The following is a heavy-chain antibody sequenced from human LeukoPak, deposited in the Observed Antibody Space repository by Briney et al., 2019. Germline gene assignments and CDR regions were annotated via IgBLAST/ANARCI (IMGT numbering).Heavy chain of an antibody. CDR3: ARDFYGDDGHHPFDY. V-gene: IGHV4-4*07. D-gene: IGHD2/OR15-2a*01. CDR2: IYASGST. Sequence: PSETLSLTCSVSGGSISNYYWNWLRQPAGKGLEWIGRIYASGSTNYNPSLKSRVTISMDKSKNHFSLNLESVTAADTAFYYCARDFYGDDGHHPFDYWGQGIQVTVSS. J-gene: IGHJ4*02. CDR1: GGSISNYY.